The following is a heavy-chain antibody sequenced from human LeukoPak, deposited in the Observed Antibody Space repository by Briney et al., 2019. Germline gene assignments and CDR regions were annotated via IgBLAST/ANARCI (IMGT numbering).Heavy chain of an antibody. CDR3: ARPVVLGAYLRGAYYFDS. Sequence: GGSLRLSCAASGFTFSNYGMHWIRQAPGKGLEWVAVIWYDGSDKYHADSVKGRFTISRDNSKNTLYLQMNSLRVEDTAVYYCARPVVLGAYLRGAYYFDSWGQGTLVTVSS. V-gene: IGHV3-33*01. CDR2: IWYDGSDK. D-gene: IGHD3-16*01. J-gene: IGHJ4*02. CDR1: GFTFSNYG.